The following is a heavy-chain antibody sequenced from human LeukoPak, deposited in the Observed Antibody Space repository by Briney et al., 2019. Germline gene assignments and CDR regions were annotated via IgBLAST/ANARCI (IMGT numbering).Heavy chain of an antibody. CDR2: IYYSGST. V-gene: IGHV4-59*01. Sequence: SETLSLTCTVSGGSISSYYWSWIRQPPGKGLGWIGYIYYSGSTNYNPSLKSRVTISVDTSKNQFSLKLSSVTAADTAVYYCARGGYSYGSSWFDLWGQGTLVTVSS. J-gene: IGHJ5*02. CDR1: GGSISSYY. D-gene: IGHD5-18*01. CDR3: ARGGYSYGSSWFDL.